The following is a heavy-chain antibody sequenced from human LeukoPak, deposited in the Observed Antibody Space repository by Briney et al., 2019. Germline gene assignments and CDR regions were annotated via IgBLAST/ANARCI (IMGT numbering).Heavy chain of an antibody. CDR3: ARDLLGWELHYFDY. D-gene: IGHD1-26*01. CDR1: GFTFSSYA. J-gene: IGHJ4*02. CDR2: ISFDGTDA. V-gene: IGHV3-30*04. Sequence: GGSLRLSCAAFGFTFSSYAIHWVRQAPGKWLEWVAVISFDGTDAFYADSVKGRFTISRDNSKNTLYLQMNSLRAEDTAVYYCARDLLGWELHYFDYWGQGTLVTVSS.